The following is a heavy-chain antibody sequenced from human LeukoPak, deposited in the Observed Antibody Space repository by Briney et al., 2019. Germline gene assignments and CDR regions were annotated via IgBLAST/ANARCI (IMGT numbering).Heavy chain of an antibody. D-gene: IGHD5-18*01. CDR1: GFTFSSYA. CDR3: ANYVLSQLRYYFDY. J-gene: IGHJ4*02. CDR2: ISGSGGST. V-gene: IGHV3-23*01. Sequence: GGSLRLSCAASGFTFSSYAMSWVRQAPGKGLEWVSAISGSGGSTYYADSVKGRFTISRDNSKNTLYLQMNSLRAEDTAVYYCANYVLSQLRYYFDYWGQGTLVTVSS.